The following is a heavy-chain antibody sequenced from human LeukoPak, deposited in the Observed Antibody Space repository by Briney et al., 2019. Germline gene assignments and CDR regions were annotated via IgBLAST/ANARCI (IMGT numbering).Heavy chain of an antibody. CDR1: GGSISSYY. V-gene: IGHV4-4*07. D-gene: IGHD3-10*01. J-gene: IGHJ4*02. Sequence: PSETLSLTCTVCGGSISSYYWSWIRQPAGKGLEWIGRIYASGSINYNPSLKRRVTMSLDTSKNQFSLNLSSVTAADTALYYCAREAVYYGSGSLDCWGQGTLVTVSS. CDR3: AREAVYYGSGSLDC. CDR2: IYASGSI.